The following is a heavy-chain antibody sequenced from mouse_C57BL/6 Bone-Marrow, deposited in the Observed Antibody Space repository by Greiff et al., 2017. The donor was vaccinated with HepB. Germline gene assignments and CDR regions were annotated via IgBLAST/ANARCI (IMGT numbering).Heavy chain of an antibody. Sequence: QVQLQQPGAELVKPGASVKLSCKASGYTFTSYWMQWVKQRPGQGLEWIGEIDPSDSYTNYNQKFKGKATLTVDTSSSTAYMQLSSLTSEDSAVYYCARWRKYHYGYYFDYWGQGTTLTVSS. CDR1: GYTFTSYW. J-gene: IGHJ2*01. V-gene: IGHV1-50*01. CDR3: ARWRKYHYGYYFDY. CDR2: IDPSDSYT. D-gene: IGHD1-1*01.